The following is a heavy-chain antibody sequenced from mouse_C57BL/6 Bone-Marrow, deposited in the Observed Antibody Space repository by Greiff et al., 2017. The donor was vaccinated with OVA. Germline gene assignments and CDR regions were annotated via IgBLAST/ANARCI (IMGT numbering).Heavy chain of an antibody. V-gene: IGHV1-66*01. CDR3: ARYYGSSRFDY. CDR2: IYPGSGNT. D-gene: IGHD1-1*01. J-gene: IGHJ2*01. Sequence: QVHVKQSGPELVKPGASVKISCKASGYSFTSYYIHWVKQRPGQGLEWIGWIYPGSGNTKYNEKFKGKATLTADTSSSTAYMQLSSLTSEDSAVYYCARYYGSSRFDYWGQGTTLTVSS. CDR1: GYSFTSYY.